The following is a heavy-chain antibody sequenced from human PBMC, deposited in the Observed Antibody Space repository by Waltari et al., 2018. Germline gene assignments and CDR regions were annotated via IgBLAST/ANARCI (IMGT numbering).Heavy chain of an antibody. V-gene: IGHV4-38-2*01. CDR2: THHDVTT. Sequence: QVHLQESGPGLVKPSETLSLPCAASGHSIRSAHLWAWIRQPPGKGLEWMGTTHHDVTTFYSPSLQNRITISLDTSNNQFSLRLRSMTAADMAVYYCAAVAWNYSVRIDYLGQGTLVTVSS. CDR3: AAVAWNYSVRIDY. J-gene: IGHJ4*02. CDR1: GHSIRSAHL. D-gene: IGHD1-7*01.